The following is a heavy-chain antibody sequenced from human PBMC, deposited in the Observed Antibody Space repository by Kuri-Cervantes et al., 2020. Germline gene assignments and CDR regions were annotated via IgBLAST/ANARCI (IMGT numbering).Heavy chain of an antibody. CDR3: ARLYCRGGDCFALDT. CDR1: GYTFTFSGYG. CDR2: ISAYNGNT. Sequence: ASVKVSCKASGYTFTFSGYGISWVRQAPGQGLEWMGWISAYNGNTNYAQNLQGRVTMTTDTSTSTAYMELRSLRSDDTAVYYCARLYCRGGDCFALDTWGQGTQVTVSS. D-gene: IGHD2-21*02. J-gene: IGHJ4*02. V-gene: IGHV1-18*01.